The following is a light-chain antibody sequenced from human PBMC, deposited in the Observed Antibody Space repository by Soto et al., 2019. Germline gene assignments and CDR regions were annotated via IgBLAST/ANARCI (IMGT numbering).Light chain of an antibody. CDR1: SSNLGAGYD. CDR3: QAYDYSLTASV. Sequence: QSALTQPPSVSGAPGQRVTIYCTGKSSNLGAGYDVHWYQQLPGAAPKLVIFGSRNRPSGVPERFSGSKSGTTASLAITGLQAEDEADYYCQAYDYSLTASVFGGGTKLTV. CDR2: GSR. V-gene: IGLV1-40*01. J-gene: IGLJ3*02.